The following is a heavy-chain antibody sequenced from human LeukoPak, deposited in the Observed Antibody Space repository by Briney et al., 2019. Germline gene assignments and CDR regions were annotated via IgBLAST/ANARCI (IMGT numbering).Heavy chain of an antibody. CDR1: GGSISSYY. V-gene: IGHV4-59*01. CDR3: VRDKGDVTRASSERFDY. D-gene: IGHD4-17*01. Sequence: SETLSLTCTVSGGSISSYYWSWIRQPPGKGQEWIWFIYYSGTTNYKPSLKSRVAISVDTSKNQFSLKLNSVTAAATAVYYCVRDKGDVTRASSERFDYWGQGTLVTVS. CDR2: IYYSGTT. J-gene: IGHJ4*02.